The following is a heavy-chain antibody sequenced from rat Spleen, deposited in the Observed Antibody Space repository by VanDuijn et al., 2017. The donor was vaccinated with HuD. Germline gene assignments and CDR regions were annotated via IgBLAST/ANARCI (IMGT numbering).Heavy chain of an antibody. Sequence: EVQLVESDGGLVQPGRSLKLSCAASGFTFSDYYMAWVRQAPTEGLEWVATFSYDGSTTYYRDSVKGRFTVSRDNEQNTLYLQMDSLRSEDTATYYCARHRLGVMDAWGQGASVTVSS. J-gene: IGHJ4*01. CDR1: GFTFSDYY. CDR2: FSYDGSTT. V-gene: IGHV5-29*01. D-gene: IGHD4-6*01. CDR3: ARHRLGVMDA.